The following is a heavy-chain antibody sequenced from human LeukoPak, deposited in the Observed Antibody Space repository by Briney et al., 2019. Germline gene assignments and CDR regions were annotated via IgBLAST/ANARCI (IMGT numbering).Heavy chain of an antibody. CDR2: IYYSGNT. J-gene: IGHJ4*02. Sequence: PSETLSLTCTVSGGSINSYYWSWIRQPPGKGLEWIGYIYYSGNTYYNPAFKSRVTISVDTSKNQCSLKLSSVTAADTAVYYCARAVVEMASMIDYWGQGIVVSVSS. V-gene: IGHV4-59*01. D-gene: IGHD5-24*01. CDR3: ARAVVEMASMIDY. CDR1: GGSINSYY.